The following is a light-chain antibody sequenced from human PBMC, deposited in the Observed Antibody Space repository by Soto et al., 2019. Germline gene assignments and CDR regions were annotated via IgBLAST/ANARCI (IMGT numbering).Light chain of an antibody. J-gene: IGKJ3*01. Sequence: IQLTQSPSSLSASVGDRVTITCRARQGISSYLAWYQQKPGKAPKLLIYAASTLQSGVPSSFSGSGSETYFTLTISSPQPEDFSMYYCQQDTSYPRVFTFCPATNVDI. CDR1: QGISSY. CDR2: AAS. CDR3: QQDTSYPRVFT. V-gene: IGKV1-9*01.